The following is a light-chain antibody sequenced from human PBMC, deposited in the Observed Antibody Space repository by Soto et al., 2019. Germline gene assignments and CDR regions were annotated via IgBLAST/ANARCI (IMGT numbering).Light chain of an antibody. Sequence: DIKMSQSPAALSTSEGDRVSITCRASQSINTWLAWYQQKPAHAPKLLIYDAFSLESGVPLRFSGSGSGTDFTLTISCLQSEDGTPYYCPQYYCHSWPSGQ. CDR1: QSINTW. J-gene: IGKJ1*01. CDR3: PQYYCHSWP. V-gene: IGKV1-5*01. CDR2: DAF.